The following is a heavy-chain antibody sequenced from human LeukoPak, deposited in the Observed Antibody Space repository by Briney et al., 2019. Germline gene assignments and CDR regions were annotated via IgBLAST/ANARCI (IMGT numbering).Heavy chain of an antibody. V-gene: IGHV3-30*04. CDR1: GFTFSSYA. CDR3: ARPTQYYDSSGYSN. CDR2: ISYDGSNK. Sequence: QPGRSLRLSCAASGFTFSSYAMHWVRQAPGKGLEWVAVISYDGSNKYYADSVKGRFTISRDNSKNTLYLQMNSLRAEDTAVYYCARPTQYYDSSGYSNWGQGTLVTVSS. D-gene: IGHD3-22*01. J-gene: IGHJ4*02.